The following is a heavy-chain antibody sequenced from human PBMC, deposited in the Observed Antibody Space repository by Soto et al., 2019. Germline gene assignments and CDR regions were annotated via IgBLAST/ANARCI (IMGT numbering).Heavy chain of an antibody. CDR3: AREDSIIIPAVSDF. CDR1: GFAFNNHG. CDR2: ISRSDYT. V-gene: IGHV3-21*01. D-gene: IGHD2-2*01. J-gene: IGHJ4*02. Sequence: GGSLRLSCTVSGFAFNNHGINWVRQAPGKGLEWVSSISRSDYTYYSDSVKGRFTISRDNAKNSVSLQMNTLRVEDTAVYYCAREDSIIIPAVSDFWGQGTLVTVSS.